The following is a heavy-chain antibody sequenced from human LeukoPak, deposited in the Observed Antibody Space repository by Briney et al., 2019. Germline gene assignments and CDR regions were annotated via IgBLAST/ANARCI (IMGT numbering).Heavy chain of an antibody. CDR2: IKSKTDGGTT. D-gene: IGHD3-3*01. CDR3: TTYDFWSGYYMGPWYYYYYMDV. J-gene: IGHJ6*03. CDR1: GFTFSNAW. V-gene: IGHV3-15*01. Sequence: GGSLRLSCAASGFTFSNAWMSWVRQAPGKGLEWVGRIKSKTDGGTTDYAAPVKGRFTISRDDSKNTLYLQMNSLKTEDTAVYYCTTYDFWSGYYMGPWYYYYYMDVWGKGTTVTVPS.